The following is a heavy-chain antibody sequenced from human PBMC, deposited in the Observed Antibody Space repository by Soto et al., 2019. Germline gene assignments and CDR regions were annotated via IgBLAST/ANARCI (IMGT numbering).Heavy chain of an antibody. V-gene: IGHV1-2*02. D-gene: IGHD6-19*01. J-gene: IGHJ4*02. CDR3: ARDLGTGWFYFDL. CDR1: GYTFTDSY. CDR2: INPRGGGT. Sequence: QVRLVQSGAEVKKTGASVKVSCKASGYTFTDSYIYWVRQAPGQALEWIGWINPRGGGTKYAQNFQGRVAVTTDTSLSTAYMELSSLRSDDTAQYYCARDLGTGWFYFDLWGQGTLVTVSA.